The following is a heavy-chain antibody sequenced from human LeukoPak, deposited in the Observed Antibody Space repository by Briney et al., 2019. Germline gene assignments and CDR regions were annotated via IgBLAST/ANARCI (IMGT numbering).Heavy chain of an antibody. Sequence: SETLSLTCTVSRGSMSDYYWSWIRQSAGKGLEWIGDIYYSGSTNYNPSLKSRVTISVDTSKNQFSLKLSSVTAADTAVYYCARGRRGDKWELVGSLFDYWGQGTLVTVSS. CDR3: ARGRRGDKWELVGSLFDY. D-gene: IGHD1-26*01. CDR1: RGSMSDYY. CDR2: IYYSGST. V-gene: IGHV4-59*01. J-gene: IGHJ4*02.